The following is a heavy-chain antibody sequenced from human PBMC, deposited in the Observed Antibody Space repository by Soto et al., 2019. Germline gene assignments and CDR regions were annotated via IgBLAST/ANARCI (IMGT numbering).Heavy chain of an antibody. Sequence: QVQLQESGPGLVKPSETLSLTCTVSGGSISSYSWSWIRQPPGKGLEWIAYIYYSGSTNYNPSLKSRVTISLDMSKSQFSLKLTSVTAADTAVYYCARRWYSSGWVTFDYWGQGTLVTVSS. D-gene: IGHD6-19*01. J-gene: IGHJ4*02. CDR2: IYYSGST. CDR1: GGSISSYS. V-gene: IGHV4-59*08. CDR3: ARRWYSSGWVTFDY.